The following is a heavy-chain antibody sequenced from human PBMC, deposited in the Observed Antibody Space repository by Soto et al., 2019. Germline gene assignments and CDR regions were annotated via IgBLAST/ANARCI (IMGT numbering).Heavy chain of an antibody. J-gene: IGHJ5*02. CDR3: ARDRSMIVVRRDFWFDP. Sequence: SETLSLTCTVSGGSVSSCSYYWSWVRQAPGKGLEWIGYIYYSGSTNYNPSLKSRVTISVDTSKNQFSLKLSSVTAADTAVYYCARDRSMIVVRRDFWFDPWGQGTLVTVS. CDR1: GGSVSSCSYY. CDR2: IYYSGST. D-gene: IGHD3-22*01. V-gene: IGHV4-61*01.